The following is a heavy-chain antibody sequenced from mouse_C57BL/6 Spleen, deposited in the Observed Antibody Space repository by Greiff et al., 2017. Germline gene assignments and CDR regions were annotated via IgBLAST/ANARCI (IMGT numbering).Heavy chain of an antibody. V-gene: IGHV10-1*01. Sequence: EVQLVESGGGLVQPKGSLKLSCAASGFSFNTYAMNWVRQAPGKGLEWVARIRSKSKNYATYYADSVKDRFTISRDDSESMLYLQINNLKTEDTAMYYCVRPDSNCVDYAMDYWGQGTSVTVSS. CDR3: VRPDSNCVDYAMDY. CDR2: IRSKSKNYAT. D-gene: IGHD2-5*01. CDR1: GFSFNTYA. J-gene: IGHJ4*01.